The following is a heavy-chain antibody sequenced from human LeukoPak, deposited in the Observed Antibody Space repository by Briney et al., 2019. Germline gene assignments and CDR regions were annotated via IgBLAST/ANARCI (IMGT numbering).Heavy chain of an antibody. D-gene: IGHD1-7*01. CDR1: GFTFSSNS. J-gene: IGHJ4*02. V-gene: IGHV3-48*01. CDR3: PLELGEGFDY. CDR2: ISSGSGAI. Sequence: GGSLRLSCAASGFTFSSNSMNWVRQAPGKGRGWVSYISSGSGAIYYADSVKGRFTISRDNAKNSLYLQMNSLRAEDTAVYYCPLELGEGFDYWGQGTLVTVSS.